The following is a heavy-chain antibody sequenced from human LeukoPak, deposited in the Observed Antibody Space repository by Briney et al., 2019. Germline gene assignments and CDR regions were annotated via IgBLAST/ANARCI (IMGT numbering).Heavy chain of an antibody. CDR1: GYPLTEVY. CDR3: AKVMGFYFYYMHV. CDR2: FDPEGAQT. Sequence: ASVKVSFKGSGYPLTEVYIHWVRQVPGKGLEWMGGFDPEGAQTIYAPKFQGRVTMTEDTSTDTAYMGLSRLTSEDTAVYYCAKVMGFYFYYMHVWGTGTTVTVSS. V-gene: IGHV1-24*01. J-gene: IGHJ6*03.